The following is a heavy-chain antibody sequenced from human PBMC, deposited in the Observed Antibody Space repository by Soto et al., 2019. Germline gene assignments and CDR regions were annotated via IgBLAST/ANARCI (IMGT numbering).Heavy chain of an antibody. J-gene: IGHJ4*02. CDR2: MNPNSGNT. CDR1: GYTFTGYY. Sequence: ASVKVSCKASGYTFTGYYMHWVRQATGQGLEWMGWMNPNSGNTGYAQKFQGRVTMTRNTSISTAYMELSSLRSEDTAVYYCARGLGYCTNGVCYSFGKIHDYWGQGTLVTVSS. V-gene: IGHV1-8*02. CDR3: ARGLGYCTNGVCYSFGKIHDY. D-gene: IGHD2-8*01.